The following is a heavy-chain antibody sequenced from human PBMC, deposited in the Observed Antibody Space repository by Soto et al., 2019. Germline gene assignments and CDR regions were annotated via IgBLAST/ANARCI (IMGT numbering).Heavy chain of an antibody. CDR1: GYTFTSYG. CDR2: ISAYNGNT. J-gene: IGHJ4*02. Sequence: ASVKVSCKASGYTFTSYGISWVSQAPGQGLEWMGWISAYNGNTNYAQKLQGRVTMTTDTSTSTAYMELRSLRSDDTAVYYCARVPDYYGSGSYADYWGQGTLVTVSS. V-gene: IGHV1-18*01. CDR3: ARVPDYYGSGSYADY. D-gene: IGHD3-10*01.